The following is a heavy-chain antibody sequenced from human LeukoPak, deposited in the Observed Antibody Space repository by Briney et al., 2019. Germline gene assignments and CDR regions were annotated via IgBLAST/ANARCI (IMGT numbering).Heavy chain of an antibody. J-gene: IGHJ6*02. V-gene: IGHV1-8*01. CDR3: ARDSYIAVAGTNYYYGMDV. D-gene: IGHD6-19*01. CDR2: MNPNSGNT. Sequence: ASVKVSCKASGYTFTSYDINWVRQATGQGLEWMGWMNPNSGNTGYAQKFQGRVTMTRNTSISTAYMELSSLRSEDTAVYYCARDSYIAVAGTNYYYGMDVWGQGTTVTVSS. CDR1: GYTFTSYD.